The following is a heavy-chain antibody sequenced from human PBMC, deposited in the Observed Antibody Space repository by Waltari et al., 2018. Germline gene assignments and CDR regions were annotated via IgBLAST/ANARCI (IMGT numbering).Heavy chain of an antibody. CDR1: GYTFTSYN. Sequence: QVQLVQSGAEVKKPGASVKVSCKGSGYTFTSYNIHWVRQATGQGLEWMGWMNPNSSSTGHAQTLQDRVTMTWDTSTGTAYMQLSSLKFDDTAVYYCAIMAFTAGVDYWGQGTPVTVS. CDR3: AIMAFTAGVDY. D-gene: IGHD2-8*01. CDR2: MNPNSSST. J-gene: IGHJ4*02. V-gene: IGHV1-8*01.